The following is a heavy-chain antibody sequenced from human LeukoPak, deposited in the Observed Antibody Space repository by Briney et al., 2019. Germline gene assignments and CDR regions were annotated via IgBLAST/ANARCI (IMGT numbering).Heavy chain of an antibody. CDR1: GGSFSGYY. CDR2: INHSGST. CDR3: ARLGARNAFDI. Sequence: SETLSLTCAVYGGSFSGYYWSWIRQPPGKGLEWIGEINHSGSTNYNPSLKSRVTISVDTSKNQFSLKLSSVTAADTAVYYCARLGARNAFDIWGQGTVVTVSS. J-gene: IGHJ3*02. V-gene: IGHV4-34*01.